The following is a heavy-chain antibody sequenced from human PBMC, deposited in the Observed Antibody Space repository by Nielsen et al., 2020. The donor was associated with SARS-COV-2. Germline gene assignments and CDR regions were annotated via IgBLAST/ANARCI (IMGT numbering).Heavy chain of an antibody. V-gene: IGHV1-2*02. CDR3: AAVDTAMVTQGPYYYYGMDV. CDR1: GYTFTSYD. Sequence: ASVKVSCKASGYTFTSYDINWVRQATGQGLEWMGWINPNSGGPNYAQKFQGRVTMTRDTSISTAYMELSRLRSDDTAVYYCAAVDTAMVTQGPYYYYGMDVWGQGTTVTVSS. J-gene: IGHJ6*02. D-gene: IGHD5-18*01. CDR2: INPNSGGP.